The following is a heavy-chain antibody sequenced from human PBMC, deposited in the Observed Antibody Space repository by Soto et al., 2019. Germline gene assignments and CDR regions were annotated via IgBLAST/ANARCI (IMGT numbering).Heavy chain of an antibody. V-gene: IGHV1-2*02. Sequence: QVPLVQSGAEVKKPGASVKVSCKASGYTFTGYYIHWVRQAPGQGLEWMGWINPDSGGTNYAQKFQGRVTMTRDTSISTAYMELSRLTSDDTAVYYCASVISSGSSWGANDYWGQGTLVTVSS. CDR1: GYTFTGYY. CDR2: INPDSGGT. CDR3: ASVISSGSSWGANDY. D-gene: IGHD1-26*01. J-gene: IGHJ4*02.